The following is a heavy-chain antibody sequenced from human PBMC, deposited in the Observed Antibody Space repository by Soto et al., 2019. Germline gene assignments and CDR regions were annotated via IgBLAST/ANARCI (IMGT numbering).Heavy chain of an antibody. V-gene: IGHV1-69*02. CDR3: ATSFGSGYRAFDY. CDR2: IIPYLSVS. D-gene: IGHD3-10*01. CDR1: GDTFNFYT. Sequence: QVQLVQSGAEVRKPGSSLRVSGKASGDTFNFYTINWVRQAPGLGLEWLGRIIPYLSVSNYAQKFQGRVTITADKSTNTAYMEVRSLRSEDTAMYYCATSFGSGYRAFDYWGQGALVIVSS. J-gene: IGHJ4*02.